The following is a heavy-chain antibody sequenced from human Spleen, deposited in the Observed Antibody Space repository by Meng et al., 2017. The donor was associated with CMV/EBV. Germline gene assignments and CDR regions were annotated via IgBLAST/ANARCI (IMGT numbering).Heavy chain of an antibody. CDR3: ARDSGIAVAGDAFDI. CDR2: ISSAARTI. D-gene: IGHD6-19*01. CDR1: GFTFDNYY. Sequence: GGSLRLSCVASGFTFDNYYMSWIRQAPGKGLEWISYISSAARTIEYADSVKGRFTISRDNSKKTLYLQMNSLRAEDTAVYYCARDSGIAVAGDAFDIWGQGTMVTVSS. V-gene: IGHV3-11*04. J-gene: IGHJ3*02.